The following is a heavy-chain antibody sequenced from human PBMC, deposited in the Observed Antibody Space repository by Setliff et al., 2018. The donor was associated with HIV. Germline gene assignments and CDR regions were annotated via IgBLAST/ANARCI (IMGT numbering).Heavy chain of an antibody. CDR2: INPNSGGT. CDR1: GYTFTGYY. CDR3: ARGLGGGPEGADYMDV. V-gene: IGHV1-2*02. Sequence: ASVKVSCKASGYTFTGYYMHWVRQAPGQGLEWMGWINPNSGGTNYAQKFQGRVTMTRDASISTAYMELSRPRSDDTAVYYCARGLGGGPEGADYMDVWGKGTTVTVSS. J-gene: IGHJ6*03. D-gene: IGHD2-15*01.